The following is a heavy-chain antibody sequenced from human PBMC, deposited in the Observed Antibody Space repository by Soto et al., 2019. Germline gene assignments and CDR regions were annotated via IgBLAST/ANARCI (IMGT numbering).Heavy chain of an antibody. Sequence: PSETLSLTCAVSDDPISRKDWWSWVRQPPGKGLEWIGEIHQSGSTNYNPSLKSRVTISADKSKNHFSLKLTSVTAADTAVYYCASRRYYDSTGYFDYWGQGTLVTVSS. V-gene: IGHV4-4*02. CDR1: DDPISRKDW. CDR3: ASRRYYDSTGYFDY. CDR2: IHQSGST. J-gene: IGHJ4*01. D-gene: IGHD3-22*01.